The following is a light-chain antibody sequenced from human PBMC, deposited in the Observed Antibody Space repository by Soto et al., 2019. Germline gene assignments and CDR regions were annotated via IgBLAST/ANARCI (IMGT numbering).Light chain of an antibody. V-gene: IGLV2-14*03. CDR2: DVS. CDR3: SSYTTSNTRQIV. Sequence: QSVLTQPASVSWSPGQSITISCTGTSSDVGGYNYVSWYQHHPGKAPKLLIYDVSNRPSGISNRFSGSKSDNTASLTISWLQPEDEADYYCSSYTTSNTRQIVFGTGTKVTVL. CDR1: SSDVGGYNY. J-gene: IGLJ1*01.